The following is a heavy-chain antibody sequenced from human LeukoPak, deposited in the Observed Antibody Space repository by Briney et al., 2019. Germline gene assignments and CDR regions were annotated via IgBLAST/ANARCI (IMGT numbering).Heavy chain of an antibody. J-gene: IGHJ5*02. CDR2: FDPEDGET. CDR3: ATDPHYYGSGSYGRFDP. D-gene: IGHD3-10*01. V-gene: IGHV1-24*01. Sequence: ALVKVSCKVSGYTLTELSMHWVRQAPGKGLEWMGGFDPEDGETIYAQKFQGRVTMTEDTSTDTAYMELSSLRSEDTAVYYCATDPHYYGSGSYGRFDPWGQGTLVTVSS. CDR1: GYTLTELS.